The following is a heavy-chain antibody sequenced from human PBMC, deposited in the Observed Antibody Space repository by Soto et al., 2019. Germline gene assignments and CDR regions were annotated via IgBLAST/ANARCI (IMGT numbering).Heavy chain of an antibody. CDR1: GYTFTSYA. V-gene: IGHV1-3*05. Sequence: QVQLVQSGAEEKKPGASVKVSCKASGYTFTSYAMHWVRQAPGQRLEWMGWINAGNGNTKYSQKFQGRVTITRDTSASTAYMELSRLRSEDTAVYYCARALVVVTAPDYWGQGTLVTVSS. CDR3: ARALVVVTAPDY. J-gene: IGHJ4*02. CDR2: INAGNGNT. D-gene: IGHD2-21*02.